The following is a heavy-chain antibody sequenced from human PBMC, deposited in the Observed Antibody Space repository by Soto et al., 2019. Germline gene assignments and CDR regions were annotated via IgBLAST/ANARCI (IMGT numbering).Heavy chain of an antibody. CDR3: ASRGHGAFDI. J-gene: IGHJ3*02. V-gene: IGHV1-69*02. CDR2: IIPILDIA. CDR1: GDTFSSYT. Sequence: QVQLVQSGAEVKKPGSSVKVSCKASGDTFSSYTISWVRQAPGHGLEWMGRIIPILDIANYAQKLQGRVTITADKSTSTSYTEMRSLRSEDTAVYYCASRGHGAFDIWGQGKMVTVSS.